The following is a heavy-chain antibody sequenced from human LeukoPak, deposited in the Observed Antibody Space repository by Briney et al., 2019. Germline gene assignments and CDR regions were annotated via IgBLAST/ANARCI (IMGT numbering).Heavy chain of an antibody. CDR3: ASDRDYYDSSGYLFDY. CDR2: IKQDGSEK. D-gene: IGHD3-22*01. Sequence: AGGSLRLSCATSGFTFRSYWMSWVRQAPGKGLEWVANIKQDGSEKYYVDSVKGRFTISRDNAKNSLYLQMNSLRAEDTAVYYRASDRDYYDSSGYLFDYWGQGTLVTVSS. J-gene: IGHJ4*02. V-gene: IGHV3-7*01. CDR1: GFTFRSYW.